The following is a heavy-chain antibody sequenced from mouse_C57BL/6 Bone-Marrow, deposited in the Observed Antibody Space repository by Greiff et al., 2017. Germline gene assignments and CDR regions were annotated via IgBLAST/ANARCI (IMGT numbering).Heavy chain of an antibody. CDR1: GFTFSSYA. CDR3: ARDKTTMVTTYAMDY. Sequence: VQLQQSGGGLVKPGGSLKLSCAASGFTFSSYAMSWVRQTPEKRLEWVATISDGGSYTYYPDNVKGRFTISRDNAKNNLYLQMSHLKSEDTAMYYCARDKTTMVTTYAMDYWGQGTSVTVSS. J-gene: IGHJ4*01. D-gene: IGHD2-2*01. V-gene: IGHV5-4*01. CDR2: ISDGGSYT.